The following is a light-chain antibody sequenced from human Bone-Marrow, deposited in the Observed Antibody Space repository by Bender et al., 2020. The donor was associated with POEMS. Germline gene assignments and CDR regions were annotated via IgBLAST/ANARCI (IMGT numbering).Light chain of an antibody. CDR1: SSDVGGYNY. V-gene: IGLV2-11*01. CDR2: DVT. J-gene: IGLJ2*01. CDR3: FSYAGSSTSV. Sequence: QSALTQPPSASGSPGQSVIISCTGTSSDVGGYNYVSWYQQHPGNSPKILIYDVTKRPSGVPDRFSGSKSGNTASLTISGLQAEDEADYYCFSYAGSSTSVFGGGTKLTVL.